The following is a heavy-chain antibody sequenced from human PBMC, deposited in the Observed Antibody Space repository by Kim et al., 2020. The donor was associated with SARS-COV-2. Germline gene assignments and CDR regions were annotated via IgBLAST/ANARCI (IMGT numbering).Heavy chain of an antibody. J-gene: IGHJ4*02. Sequence: SETLSLTCAVYGGSFSGYYWSWIRQPPGKGLEWIGEINHSGSTNYNPSLKSRVTISVDTSKNQFSLKLSSVTAADTAVYYCARGTITGPSGYFDYWGQGTLVTVSS. V-gene: IGHV4-34*01. D-gene: IGHD1-20*01. CDR1: GGSFSGYY. CDR2: INHSGST. CDR3: ARGTITGPSGYFDY.